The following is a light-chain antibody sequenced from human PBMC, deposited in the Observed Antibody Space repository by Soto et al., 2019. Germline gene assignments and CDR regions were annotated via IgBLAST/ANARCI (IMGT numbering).Light chain of an antibody. CDR3: QQYNSWPPIN. CDR2: GSS. CDR1: ESVRSK. J-gene: IGKJ1*01. Sequence: EIVMTQSPATLSVSPGELVTLSCSASESVRSKVAWYQQKPGQAPRLLIYGSSTRATGIPDRFRGSGSGTEYTLTISSLQSEDFAVYYCQQYNSWPPINFGQGTKVDIK. V-gene: IGKV3-15*01.